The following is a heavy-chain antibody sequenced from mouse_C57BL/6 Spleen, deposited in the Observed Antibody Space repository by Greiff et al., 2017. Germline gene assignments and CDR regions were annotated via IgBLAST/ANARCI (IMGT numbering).Heavy chain of an antibody. CDR2: ISSGSSTI. D-gene: IGHD1-1*01. CDR3: ANGRDYAMDY. J-gene: IGHJ4*01. V-gene: IGHV5-17*01. Sequence: EVKVVESGGGLVKPGGSLKLSCAASGFTFSDYGMHWVRQAPEKGLEWVAYISSGSSTIYYADTVKGRFTISRDNAKNTLFLQMTSLRSEDTAMYYCANGRDYAMDYWGQGTSVTVSS. CDR1: GFTFSDYG.